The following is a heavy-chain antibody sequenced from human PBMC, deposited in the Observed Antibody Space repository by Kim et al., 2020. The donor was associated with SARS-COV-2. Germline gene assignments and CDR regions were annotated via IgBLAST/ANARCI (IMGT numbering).Heavy chain of an antibody. V-gene: IGHV4-34*01. D-gene: IGHD5-12*01. Sequence: SETLSLTCAVYGGSFSDYYWSWIRQPPGKALEWIGEINHSGSTNYNPSLKSRFTISVDTSKNQFSLKLSSVTAADTAVYYCASVAYSGYENHWGQGTLVT. CDR1: GGSFSDYY. CDR2: INHSGST. CDR3: ASVAYSGYENH. J-gene: IGHJ5*02.